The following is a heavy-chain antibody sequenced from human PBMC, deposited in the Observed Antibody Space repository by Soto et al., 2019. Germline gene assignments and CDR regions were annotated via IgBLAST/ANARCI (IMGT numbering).Heavy chain of an antibody. D-gene: IGHD2-15*01. CDR2: ISGDNRYI. J-gene: IGHJ3*02. V-gene: IGHV3-21*01. Sequence: GGSLRLSCAASGFNFSSYTMNWVRQAPARGLEWVSSISGDNRYIYYAESVKGRFTISRDDAKNSLYLQMNSLRADDTAVYYCARDRCRGGSGHRTYAFDIWGQGTMVTVSS. CDR1: GFNFSSYT. CDR3: ARDRCRGGSGHRTYAFDI.